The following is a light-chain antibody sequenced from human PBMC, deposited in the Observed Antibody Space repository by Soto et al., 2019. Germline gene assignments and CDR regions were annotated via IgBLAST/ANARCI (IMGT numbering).Light chain of an antibody. Sequence: DIQMTQSPSSVSASVGDRVTITCRASPGISSWLAWYQQKPGKAPKLLIYAASSLQSGVPSRFSGSGSGTAFTITISSPQPEDFATYYCQQANSFPPYTFGQGTKLEIK. CDR2: AAS. CDR3: QQANSFPPYT. J-gene: IGKJ2*01. CDR1: PGISSW. V-gene: IGKV1D-12*01.